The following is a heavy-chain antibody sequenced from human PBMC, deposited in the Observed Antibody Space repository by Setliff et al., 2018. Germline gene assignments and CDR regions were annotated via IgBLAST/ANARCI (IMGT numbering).Heavy chain of an antibody. CDR3: ARDPNGDYVGAFDP. CDR1: GFTFSTYW. J-gene: IGHJ5*02. CDR2: INPHGSEK. D-gene: IGHD4-17*01. Sequence: GGSLRLSCAASGFTFSTYWMTWVRQAPGKGLEWLASINPHGSEKYYADSVKGRFTISRDNSRNTLYLQMNSLRAEDTASYYCARDPNGDYVGAFDPWGQGILVTVSS. V-gene: IGHV3-7*03.